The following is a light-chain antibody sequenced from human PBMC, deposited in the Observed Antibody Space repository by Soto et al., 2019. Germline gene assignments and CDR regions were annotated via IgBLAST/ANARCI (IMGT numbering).Light chain of an antibody. CDR3: QEYKTWT. Sequence: IQLTQSPSSLSASIGDRVTITCRASQGISSSLAWYQQEPGKAPKLLIYEASTLQSGVPSRFSGRGSGTDFTLTISGLQPEDFATYHCQEYKTWTFGQGTKVDIK. V-gene: IGKV1-9*01. CDR1: QGISSS. J-gene: IGKJ1*01. CDR2: EAS.